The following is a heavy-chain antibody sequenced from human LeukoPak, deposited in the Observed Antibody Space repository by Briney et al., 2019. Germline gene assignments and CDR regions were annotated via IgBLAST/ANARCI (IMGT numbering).Heavy chain of an antibody. J-gene: IGHJ6*03. V-gene: IGHV4-39*07. CDR1: GGSIRGSNYY. D-gene: IGHD5-18*01. CDR3: AREGRYRYGYNEYHLYMDI. CDR2: IYYSGST. Sequence: SETLSLTCTVSGGSIRGSNYYWGWIRQPPGKGLEWIGSIYYSGSTYYDPSLKSRVTISVDTAKNQFSLNLRSVTAAETAVYYCAREGRYRYGYNEYHLYMDIWGKGTTVTVSS.